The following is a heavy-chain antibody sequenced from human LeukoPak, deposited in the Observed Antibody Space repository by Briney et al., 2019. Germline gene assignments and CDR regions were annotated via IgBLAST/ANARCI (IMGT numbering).Heavy chain of an antibody. D-gene: IGHD3-22*01. Sequence: PGGSLRLSCAASGFTFSSYWMTWVRQAPGKGLEWVANIKEDGSKKNYVDSVKGRFTISRDNAKNSLFLRMNSLRAEDTAVYYCATPLDYYDSNNYHQGGDWGQGTLVTVSS. CDR2: IKEDGSKK. J-gene: IGHJ4*02. CDR3: ATPLDYYDSNNYHQGGD. V-gene: IGHV3-7*03. CDR1: GFTFSSYW.